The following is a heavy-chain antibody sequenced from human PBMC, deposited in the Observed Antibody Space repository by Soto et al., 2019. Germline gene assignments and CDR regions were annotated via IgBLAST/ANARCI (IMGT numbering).Heavy chain of an antibody. V-gene: IGHV3-23*01. D-gene: IGHD4-17*01. CDR1: GFSFSNYA. Sequence: EVQLLESGGGLVQPGGSLRLSCAASGFSFSNYAMNWVRQAPGKGLELVSFISGSRNDGITKYVDSVKGRFTISRDNSNNTWYLQMSSLRAEDTAVYYCVTDPTDYGDNYWAQGTLVTVSS. J-gene: IGHJ4*02. CDR2: ISGSRNDGIT. CDR3: VTDPTDYGDNY.